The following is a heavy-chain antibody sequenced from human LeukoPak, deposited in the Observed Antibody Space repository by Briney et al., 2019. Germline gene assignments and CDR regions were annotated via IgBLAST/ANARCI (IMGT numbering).Heavy chain of an antibody. J-gene: IGHJ6*02. CDR1: GFTFSSYG. CDR3: AKDYGSGSYSPRPNYYGMDV. CDR2: ISYDGSNK. Sequence: GRSLRLSCAASGFTFSSYGMHWVRQAPGKGLEWVAVISYDGSNKYYADSVKGRFTISRDNSKNTLYLQMNSLRAEDTAVYYCAKDYGSGSYSPRPNYYGMDVWGQGTTVTVSS. V-gene: IGHV3-30*18. D-gene: IGHD3-10*01.